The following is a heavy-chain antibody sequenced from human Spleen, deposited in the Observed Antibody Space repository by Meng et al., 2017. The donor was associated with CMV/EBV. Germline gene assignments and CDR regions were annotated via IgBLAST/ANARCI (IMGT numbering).Heavy chain of an antibody. CDR3: ARAPGQYGDYADY. V-gene: IGHV3-21*01. Sequence: GESLKISCAASGFTFGSHSMNWVRQAPGKGLEWVSSITGDSTYKHYADSLKGRFTISRDNAKNSLYLQMNSLRAEDTAVYYCARAPGQYGDYADYWGQGALVTVSS. CDR1: GFTFGSHS. D-gene: IGHD4-17*01. CDR2: ITGDSTYK. J-gene: IGHJ4*02.